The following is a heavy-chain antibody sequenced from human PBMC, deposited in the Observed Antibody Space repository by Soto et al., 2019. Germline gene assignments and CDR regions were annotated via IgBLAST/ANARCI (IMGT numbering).Heavy chain of an antibody. Sequence: GGSLRLSCAASGFTFSSYSMNWVRQAPGKGLEWVSYISSSSSTIYYADSVKGRFTISRDNAKNSLYLQMNSLRDEDTAVYYCARIPTTFRDSGSYYQYYYYGMDVWGQGTTVTVSS. J-gene: IGHJ6*02. D-gene: IGHD1-26*01. CDR1: GFTFSSYS. CDR3: ARIPTTFRDSGSYYQYYYYGMDV. CDR2: ISSSSSTI. V-gene: IGHV3-48*02.